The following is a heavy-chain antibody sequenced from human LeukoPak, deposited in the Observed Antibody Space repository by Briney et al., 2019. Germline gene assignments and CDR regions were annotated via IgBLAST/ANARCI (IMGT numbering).Heavy chain of an antibody. CDR1: GFTFDDYA. D-gene: IGHD3-3*01. CDR2: ISGDGGDT. CDR3: AKDISDFWSGYYLCES. Sequence: GGSLRRSCAASGFTFDDYAMHWVRQAPGKGLEWVSLISGDGGDTYYADSVRGRFTISRDNSKNSLYLQMKSLRTEDTALYYCAKDISDFWSGYYLCESWGKGTLVTVTS. J-gene: IGHJ4*02. V-gene: IGHV3-43*02.